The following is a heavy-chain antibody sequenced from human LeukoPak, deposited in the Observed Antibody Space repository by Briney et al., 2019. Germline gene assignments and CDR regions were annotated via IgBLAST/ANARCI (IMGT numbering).Heavy chain of an antibody. D-gene: IGHD6-19*01. J-gene: IGHJ4*02. CDR3: ASQFWWAAVVGPALDC. Sequence: GGSLRLSCAASGFTFSSYWMSWVRQAPGKGLEWVANIKEDGTEIYYVDSVKGRFIISRDNAKNSLYLQMSSLRAEDTAVYYCASQFWWAAVVGPALDCWGQGSLVTVSS. CDR1: GFTFSSYW. V-gene: IGHV3-7*05. CDR2: IKEDGTEI.